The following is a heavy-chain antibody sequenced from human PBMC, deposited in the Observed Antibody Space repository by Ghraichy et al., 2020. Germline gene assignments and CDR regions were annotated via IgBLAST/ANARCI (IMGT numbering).Heavy chain of an antibody. CDR1: GGSFSGYY. CDR2: INHSGGT. Sequence: SETLSLTCAVYGGSFSGYYWTWIRQPPGKGLEWIGEINHSGGTNYNPSLKSRVTISVDTSKNQFSLKLSSVTAADTAMYYCARVGAGIQEHFDYWSQGTLVTVSS. J-gene: IGHJ4*02. D-gene: IGHD4-11*01. CDR3: ARVGAGIQEHFDY. V-gene: IGHV4-34*01.